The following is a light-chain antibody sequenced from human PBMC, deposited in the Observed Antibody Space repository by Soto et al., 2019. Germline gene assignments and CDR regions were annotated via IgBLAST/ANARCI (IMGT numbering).Light chain of an antibody. CDR1: QSISNY. CDR2: AAS. Sequence: DIQMTQSPSSLSASVGDRVSITCRASQSISNYLNWYQQKPGKAPKVLIYAASSLQSGVPSRFSGSGSGTEFTLTISSLQPEDFATYYCQQLNSYPQTFGQGTKVDIK. V-gene: IGKV1-17*01. CDR3: QQLNSYPQT. J-gene: IGKJ1*01.